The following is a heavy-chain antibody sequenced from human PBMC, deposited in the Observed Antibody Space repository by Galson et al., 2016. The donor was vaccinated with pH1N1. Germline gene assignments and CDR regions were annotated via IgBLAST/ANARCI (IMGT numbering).Heavy chain of an antibody. CDR3: ARVGAMLTSYYHGMDA. CDR2: ISANGDTK. V-gene: IGHV3-11*01. Sequence: SLRLFCAASGFTLSAYYMGWIRQAPGKGLEWISYISANGDTKHYAESVKGRFTVSRDNPENLLYLEMNSLRGDDTAVYFYARVGAMLTSYYHGMDAWGQGTTVVVSS. CDR1: GFTLSAYY. J-gene: IGHJ6*02. D-gene: IGHD3-10*01.